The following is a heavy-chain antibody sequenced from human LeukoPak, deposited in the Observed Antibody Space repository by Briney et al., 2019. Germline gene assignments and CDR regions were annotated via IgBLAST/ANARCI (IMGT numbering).Heavy chain of an antibody. CDR3: ARGLYGSGRRSLMAL. D-gene: IGHD3-10*01. CDR1: GFPFHNYW. Sequence: PGGSLRLSCAASGFPFHNYWRTWVRQAPGKGLEWVANIDQDESEKYYVDSVKGRFTISRDNADKSLYLEMTSLRVEDTAIYYCARGLYGSGRRSLMALWGPGTLVTVSS. J-gene: IGHJ4*02. V-gene: IGHV3-7*01. CDR2: IDQDESEK.